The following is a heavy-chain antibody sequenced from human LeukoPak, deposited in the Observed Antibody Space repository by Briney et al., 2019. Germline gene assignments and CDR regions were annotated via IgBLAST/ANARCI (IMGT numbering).Heavy chain of an antibody. CDR3: GRVDMATTKDY. Sequence: ASVKVSCKASGGTFSSYTINWVRQAPGQGLEWMGGIIPVFGTANYVQKFQGRVTITADESTSTAYMELSSLRSEDTAVYYCGRVDMATTKDYWGQGTLVTVSS. V-gene: IGHV1-69*13. J-gene: IGHJ4*02. D-gene: IGHD1-1*01. CDR2: IIPVFGTA. CDR1: GGTFSSYT.